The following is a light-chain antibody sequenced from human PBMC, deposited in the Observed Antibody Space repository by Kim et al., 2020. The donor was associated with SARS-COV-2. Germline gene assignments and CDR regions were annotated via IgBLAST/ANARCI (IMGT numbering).Light chain of an antibody. CDR1: QGIRND. Sequence: AIQMTQSPSSLSASVVDRVTITCRASQGIRNDLGWYQQKPGKAAKLLIYAASSLQSGVPSRFSGSGSGTDFTLTISSLQPEDFATYYCLQDYNYPLTFDGRTKVDIK. CDR2: AAS. CDR3: LQDYNYPLT. V-gene: IGKV1-6*01. J-gene: IGKJ4*01.